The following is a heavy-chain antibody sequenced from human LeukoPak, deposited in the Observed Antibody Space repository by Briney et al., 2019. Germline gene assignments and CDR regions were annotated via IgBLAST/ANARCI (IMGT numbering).Heavy chain of an antibody. V-gene: IGHV4-4*07. Sequence: SETLSLTCAVYGGSFSSYYWSWIRQPAGKGLEWIGRIYTSGSTNYNPSLKSRVTISVDTSKNQFSLKLSSVTAADTAVYYCARDSYYYGSGSEKTYYYYMDVWGKGTTVTISS. J-gene: IGHJ6*03. CDR2: IYTSGST. D-gene: IGHD3-10*01. CDR1: GGSFSSYY. CDR3: ARDSYYYGSGSEKTYYYYMDV.